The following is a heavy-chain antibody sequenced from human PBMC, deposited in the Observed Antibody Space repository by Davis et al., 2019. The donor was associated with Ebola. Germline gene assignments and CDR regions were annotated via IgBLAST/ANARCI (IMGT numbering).Heavy chain of an antibody. Sequence: SETLSLTCAVSGGSISSSNWCRWVRPPPGKGLGWIWEIYHSGSTNYNPSLKSRVTISVDKSKNQFSLKLSSVTAADTAVYYCAREGAAYGDYALDYWGQGTLVTVSS. CDR2: IYHSGST. J-gene: IGHJ4*02. V-gene: IGHV4-4*02. CDR3: AREGAAYGDYALDY. D-gene: IGHD4-17*01. CDR1: GGSISSSNW.